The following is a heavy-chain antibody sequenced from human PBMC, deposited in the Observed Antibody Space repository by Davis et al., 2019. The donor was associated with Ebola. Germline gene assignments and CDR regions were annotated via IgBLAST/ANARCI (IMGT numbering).Heavy chain of an antibody. CDR2: IDHSGGA. Sequence: SETLSLTCGVYGGPFIDYYWTWIRQLPGKGLEWIGEIDHSGGANYSPSLKSRVSMSVDTLKKQFSLNLSSVTAADTAVYFCARGAAPYYYYGMDVWGQGTKVTVSS. V-gene: IGHV4-34*01. CDR1: GGPFIDYY. J-gene: IGHJ6*02. CDR3: ARGAAPYYYYGMDV.